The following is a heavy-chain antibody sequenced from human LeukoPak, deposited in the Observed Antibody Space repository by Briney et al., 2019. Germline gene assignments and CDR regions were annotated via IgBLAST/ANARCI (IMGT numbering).Heavy chain of an antibody. CDR2: IYSGGYT. D-gene: IGHD5-18*01. J-gene: IGHJ4*02. V-gene: IGHV3-66*01. CDR3: ARDPDGYRQGHHFDY. CDR1: GFTFSSLE. Sequence: GGSLRLSCAASGFTFSSLEMNWVRQAPGRGLEWVSVIYSGGYTYYADSVKGRFTISRDNSKNTLYLQMNGLKAEDTAVYYCARDPDGYRQGHHFDYWGQGTLVTVSS.